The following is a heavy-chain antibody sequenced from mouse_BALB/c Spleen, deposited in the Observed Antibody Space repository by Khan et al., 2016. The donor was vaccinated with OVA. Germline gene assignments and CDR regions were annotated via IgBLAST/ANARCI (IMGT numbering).Heavy chain of an antibody. CDR1: GYTFSMYW. J-gene: IGHJ4*01. CDR3: ARGGYNPAMDY. CDR2: ILPGSVST. Sequence: QVQLQQPGAELMKPGASVTISCKATGYTFSMYWIEWVKQRPGHGLEWIGDILPGSVSTNNNEKFKGKATFTADTSSNTAYMELSSLTSEDSAVYYCARGGYNPAMDYWGQGTSVTVSS. V-gene: IGHV1-9*01. D-gene: IGHD1-3*01.